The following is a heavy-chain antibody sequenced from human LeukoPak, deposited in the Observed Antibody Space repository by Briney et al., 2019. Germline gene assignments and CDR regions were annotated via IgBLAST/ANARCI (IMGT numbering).Heavy chain of an antibody. D-gene: IGHD6-19*01. CDR1: GFTFSSYS. Sequence: PGGSLRLSCAASGFTFSSYSMNWVRQAPGKGLEWVSAISGSGGSTYYADSVKGRFTISRDNSKNTLYPQMNSLRAEDTAVYYCAKEGDSSGWYYFDYWGQGTLVTVSS. CDR2: ISGSGGST. V-gene: IGHV3-23*01. CDR3: AKEGDSSGWYYFDY. J-gene: IGHJ4*02.